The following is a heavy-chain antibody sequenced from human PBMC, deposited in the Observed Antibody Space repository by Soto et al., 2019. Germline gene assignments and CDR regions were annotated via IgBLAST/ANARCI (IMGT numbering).Heavy chain of an antibody. CDR2: INHSGST. CDR3: ARGRLPYYSYYMDV. J-gene: IGHJ6*03. D-gene: IGHD2-15*01. CDR1: GGSFSDYY. Sequence: SETLSLTCAVYGGSFSDYYWTWIRQPPGKGLQWIGEINHSGSTNYNPSLKSRVTMSVDTSKNQFSLKLSSVTAADTAVYYCARGRLPYYSYYMDVWDKGTPVTVSS. V-gene: IGHV4-34*01.